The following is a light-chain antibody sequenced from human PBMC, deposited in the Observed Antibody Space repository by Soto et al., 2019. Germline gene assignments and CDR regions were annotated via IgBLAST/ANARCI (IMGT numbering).Light chain of an antibody. CDR3: SSYTSINSLYV. CDR2: EVT. CDR1: SSDVGGYNF. V-gene: IGLV2-14*01. Sequence: QSALTQPASVSGSPGQSITISCTGTSSDVGGYNFVSWYQHHPGKAPKLMIYEVTIRASGVSNRFSGSKSGTTASLTISGLQAEDEADYFCSSYTSINSLYVFGTVTKLTVL. J-gene: IGLJ1*01.